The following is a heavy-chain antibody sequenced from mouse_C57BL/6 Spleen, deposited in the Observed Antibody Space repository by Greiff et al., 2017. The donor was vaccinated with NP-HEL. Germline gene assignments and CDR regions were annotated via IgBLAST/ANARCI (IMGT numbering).Heavy chain of an antibody. CDR3: ARGGTAQATLDY. CDR1: GYAFSSYW. V-gene: IGHV1-80*01. D-gene: IGHD3-2*02. CDR2: IYPGDGDT. Sequence: VQLQQSGAELVKPGASVKISCKASGYAFSSYWMNWVKQRPGKGLEWIGQIYPGDGDTNYNGKFKGKATLTADKSSSTAYMQLSSLTSEDSAVYCCARGGTAQATLDYWGQGTTLTVSS. J-gene: IGHJ2*01.